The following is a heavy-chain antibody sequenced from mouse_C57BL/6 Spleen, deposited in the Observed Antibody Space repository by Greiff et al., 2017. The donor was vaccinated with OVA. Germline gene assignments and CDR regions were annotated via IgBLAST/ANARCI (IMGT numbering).Heavy chain of an antibody. CDR3: ARTTGTPHYFDY. D-gene: IGHD4-1*01. CDR2: IDPSDSYT. J-gene: IGHJ2*01. CDR1: GYTFTSYW. V-gene: IGHV1-69*01. Sequence: QVQLKESGAELVMPGASVKLSCKASGYTFTSYWMHWVKQRPGQGLEWIGEIDPSDSYTNYNQKFKGKSTLTVDKSSSTAYMQLSSLTSEDSAVYYCARTTGTPHYFDYWGQGTTLTVSS.